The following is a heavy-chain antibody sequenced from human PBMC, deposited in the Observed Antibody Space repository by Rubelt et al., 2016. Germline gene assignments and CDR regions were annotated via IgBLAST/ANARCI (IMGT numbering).Heavy chain of an antibody. CDR2: SNDSGST. CDR1: GGSISSSSYH. V-gene: IGHV4-39*07. CDR3: ARGYNYGPQYDF. J-gene: IGHJ4*02. D-gene: IGHD5-18*01. Sequence: QLQLQESGPGLVKPSETLSLTCNVSGGSISSSSYHWGWIRQPPGKGLEWIGDSNDSGSTNYNPSLKSRVTISVDTFKNQFSLKRGSVTAADTAVYYCARGYNYGPQYDFWGQGTLVTVSS.